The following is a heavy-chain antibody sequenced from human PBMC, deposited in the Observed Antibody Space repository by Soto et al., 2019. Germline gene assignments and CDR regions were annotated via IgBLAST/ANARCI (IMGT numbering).Heavy chain of an antibody. J-gene: IGHJ4*02. Sequence: GGSLRLSCAASGFTFRSFTMNWVRQAPGKGLEWVSTISSNSAYIYYTDALRGRFTISRDNAKNSLHLQMNSLRAEDTAVYYCGRGGSDSPMAPGYWGQGTLVTVSS. CDR3: GRGGSDSPMAPGY. D-gene: IGHD5-18*01. V-gene: IGHV3-21*01. CDR2: ISSNSAYI. CDR1: GFTFRSFT.